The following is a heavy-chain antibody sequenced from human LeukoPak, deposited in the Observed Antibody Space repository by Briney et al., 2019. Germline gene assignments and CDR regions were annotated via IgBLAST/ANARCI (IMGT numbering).Heavy chain of an antibody. CDR2: ISGSGGST. CDR1: GFTFSNAW. CDR3: AKDQDGSGSYYPDAFDI. V-gene: IGHV3-23*01. Sequence: GGSLRLSCAASGFTFSNAWMSWVRQAPGKGLEWVSAISGSGGSTYYADSVKGRFTISRDNSKNTLYLQMNSLRAEDTAVYYCAKDQDGSGSYYPDAFDIWGQGTMVTVSS. J-gene: IGHJ3*02. D-gene: IGHD3-10*01.